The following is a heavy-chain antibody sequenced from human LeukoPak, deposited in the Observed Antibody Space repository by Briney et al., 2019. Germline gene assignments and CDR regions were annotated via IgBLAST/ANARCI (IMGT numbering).Heavy chain of an antibody. CDR2: INHSGYT. CDR3: TRMTGAHDY. V-gene: IGHV4-34*01. J-gene: IGHJ4*02. CDR1: GVSFNECY. Sequence: PSETLSLTCTVCGVSFNECYWSWARQTPGKGLEWIGEINHSGYTNDSPSLKSRVTLSIDTSRKQFSLNLRSVTVADTGIYYCTRMTGAHDYWGQGTLVTVSS. D-gene: IGHD3-9*01.